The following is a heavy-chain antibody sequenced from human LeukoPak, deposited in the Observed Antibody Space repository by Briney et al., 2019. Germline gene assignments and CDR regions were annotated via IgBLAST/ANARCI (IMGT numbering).Heavy chain of an antibody. D-gene: IGHD2-21*01. CDR2: IKHDGSEK. J-gene: IGHJ4*02. CDR3: TSGGAPSDW. V-gene: IGHV3-7*05. CDR1: GFKFSSYW. Sequence: GGSLRPSCAASGFKFSSYWMRWVRQTPGKGLEWVANIKHDGSEKYYVDSVKGRFTVSRDNDKDSLYLQMNSLRVEDTAVYWCTSGGAPSDWWGQGTLVTASS.